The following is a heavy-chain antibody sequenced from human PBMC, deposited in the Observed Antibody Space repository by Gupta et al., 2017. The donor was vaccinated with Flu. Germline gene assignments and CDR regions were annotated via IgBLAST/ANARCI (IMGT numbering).Heavy chain of an antibody. V-gene: IGHV3-23*01. Sequence: RSYAMTWVRQAPGKGLEWVSAISGSGDRRYYADSVKGRLTISRDNSRNTVYLQMNSLRADDTAVYYCAKEAVNPQYYGMDVWGQGTTVTVSS. CDR1: RSYA. CDR3: AKEAVNPQYYGMDV. D-gene: IGHD4-4*01. CDR2: ISGSGDRR. J-gene: IGHJ6*02.